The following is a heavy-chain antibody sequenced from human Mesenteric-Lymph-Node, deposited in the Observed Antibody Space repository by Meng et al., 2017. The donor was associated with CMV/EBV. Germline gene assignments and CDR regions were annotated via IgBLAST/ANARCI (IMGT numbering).Heavy chain of an antibody. CDR2: MWSSGSA. J-gene: IGHJ4*02. CDR3: ARDYPRSSTWGS. V-gene: IGHV3-66*03. Sequence: GSLRLSCAASGFTFSSYAMSWVRQAPGKGLEWIAVMWSSGSAVYADAVKGRFTISRDTSKNTLNLQMNSLRVEDSAIYYCARDYPRSSTWGSWGQGTLVTVSS. CDR1: GFTFSSYA. D-gene: IGHD6-13*01.